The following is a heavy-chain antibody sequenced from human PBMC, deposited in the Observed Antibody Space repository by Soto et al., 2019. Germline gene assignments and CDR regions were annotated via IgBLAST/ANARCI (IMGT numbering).Heavy chain of an antibody. Sequence: VQLLESGGGLVQPGGSLRLSCAASGFTFSSYAMSWVRQAPGKGLEWVSAISGSGGSTYYADSVKGRFTISRDNSKNTLYLQMGRLRAEDTAVYYCAIPPGSGWYGNWFEPWGQGTLVTVSS. CDR2: ISGSGGST. V-gene: IGHV3-23*01. CDR1: GFTFSSYA. D-gene: IGHD6-19*01. CDR3: AIPPGSGWYGNWFEP. J-gene: IGHJ5*02.